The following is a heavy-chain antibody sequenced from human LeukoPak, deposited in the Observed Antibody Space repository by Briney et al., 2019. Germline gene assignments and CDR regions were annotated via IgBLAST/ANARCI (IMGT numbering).Heavy chain of an antibody. D-gene: IGHD1-14*01. CDR3: ARHNRRTSFDY. Sequence: AGRSLRLSCAASGFTFSSYAMHWVRQAPGKGLEWVAVISYDGSNKYYADSVKGRFTISRDNSKNTLYLQMNSLRAEDTAVYYRARHNRRTSFDYWGQGALVTVSS. J-gene: IGHJ4*02. CDR1: GFTFSSYA. V-gene: IGHV3-30-3*01. CDR2: ISYDGSNK.